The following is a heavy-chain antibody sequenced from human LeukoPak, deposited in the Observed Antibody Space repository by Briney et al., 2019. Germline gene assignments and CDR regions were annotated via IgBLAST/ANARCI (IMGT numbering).Heavy chain of an antibody. J-gene: IGHJ4*02. Sequence: PGGSLRLSCAASGFTFDDYAMHWVRQAPGKGLEWVSGISWNNGSIGYADSVKGRFTISRDNAKNSLYLQMNSLRAEDMALYYCAKGSRRDSSSEAIDYWGQGTLVTVSS. D-gene: IGHD6-6*01. CDR3: AKGSRRDSSSEAIDY. CDR2: ISWNNGSI. CDR1: GFTFDDYA. V-gene: IGHV3-9*03.